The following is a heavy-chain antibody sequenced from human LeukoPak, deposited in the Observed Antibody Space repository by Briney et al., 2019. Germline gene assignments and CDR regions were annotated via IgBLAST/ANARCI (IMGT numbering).Heavy chain of an antibody. CDR1: GGSFSGYY. V-gene: IGHV4-34*01. CDR2: INHSGST. D-gene: IGHD6-13*01. J-gene: IGHJ4*02. Sequence: PSETLSLTCAVYGGSFSGYYWSWIRQPPGKGLEWIGEINHSGSTNYNPSLKSRVTISVDTSKNQFSLKLSSVTAADTAVYYCARVKRSSSWWVDYWGQGTLVTVSS. CDR3: ARVKRSSSWWVDY.